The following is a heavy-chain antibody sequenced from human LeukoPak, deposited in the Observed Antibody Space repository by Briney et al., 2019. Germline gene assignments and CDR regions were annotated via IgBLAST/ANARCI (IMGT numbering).Heavy chain of an antibody. V-gene: IGHV3-7*03. D-gene: IGHD4-17*01. Sequence: GGSLRLSCAASGFTFSSCWMSWVRQAPGKGLEWVASIKQDGSEKYYVDSVKGRFTISRDNAKNSQYLEMNSLRAEDTAVYYCAREGRTTVTIDYWGQGTLVTVSS. CDR2: IKQDGSEK. CDR1: GFTFSSCW. J-gene: IGHJ4*02. CDR3: AREGRTTVTIDY.